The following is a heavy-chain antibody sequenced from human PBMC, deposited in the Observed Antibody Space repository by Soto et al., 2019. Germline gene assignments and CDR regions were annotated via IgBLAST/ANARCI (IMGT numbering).Heavy chain of an antibody. V-gene: IGHV3-21*01. CDR1: GFTFSSYS. Sequence: EVQLVESGGGLVKPGGSLRLSCAASGFTFSSYSMNWVRQAPGKGLEWVSSISSSSSYIYYADSVKGRFTISRDNAKNSRYLQMNTLSAEVRLFYYLARGLFPFDSASKLFAYGGQVPLFPVFS. CDR2: ISSSSSYI. J-gene: IGHJ4*02. D-gene: IGHD3-9*01. CDR3: ARGLFPFDSASKLFAY.